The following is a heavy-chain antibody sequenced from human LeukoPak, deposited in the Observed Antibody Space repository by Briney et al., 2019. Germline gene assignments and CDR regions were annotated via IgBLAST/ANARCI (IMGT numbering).Heavy chain of an antibody. CDR3: ARAYYYYSYMDV. V-gene: IGHV4-39*07. CDR1: GGSISTSSYY. Sequence: SETLSLTCTVSGGSISTSSYYWGWIRQPPGKGLECIGNIYYSGSTYYNPSLKSRVTISVDTSKSQFSLKLTSVTAADTAVYYCARAYYYYSYMDVWGKGTTVTVSS. CDR2: IYYSGST. J-gene: IGHJ6*03.